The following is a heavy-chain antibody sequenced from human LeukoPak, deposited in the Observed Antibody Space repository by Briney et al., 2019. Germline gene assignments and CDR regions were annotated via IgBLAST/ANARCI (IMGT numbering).Heavy chain of an antibody. D-gene: IGHD6-19*01. J-gene: IGHJ6*02. Sequence: GASVKVSCKASGYTFTSYDINWVRQATGQGLEWMGWMNPNSGNTGYAQKFQGRVTITRNTSISTAYMELSSLRSEDTAVYYCANARSGYYYYGMDVWGQGTTVTVSS. CDR2: MNPNSGNT. CDR1: GYTFTSYD. CDR3: ANARSGYYYYGMDV. V-gene: IGHV1-8*03.